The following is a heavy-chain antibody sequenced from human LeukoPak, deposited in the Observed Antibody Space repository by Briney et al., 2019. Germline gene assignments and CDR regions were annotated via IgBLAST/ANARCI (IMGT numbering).Heavy chain of an antibody. V-gene: IGHV4-59*12. CDR1: GGSISSYY. Sequence: SETLSLTCTVSGGSISSYYWSWIRQPPGKGLEWIGYIYYSGSTNYNPSLKSRVTISVDTSKNQFSLKLSSVTAADTAVYYCARGPTRRITMISFYMDVWGKGTAVTVSS. CDR3: ARGPTRRITMISFYMDV. D-gene: IGHD3-22*01. J-gene: IGHJ6*03. CDR2: IYYSGST.